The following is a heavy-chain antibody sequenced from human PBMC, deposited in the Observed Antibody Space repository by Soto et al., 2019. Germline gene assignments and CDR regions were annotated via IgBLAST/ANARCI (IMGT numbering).Heavy chain of an antibody. CDR2: ISYDGSNK. J-gene: IGHJ4*02. Sequence: GGSLRLSCAASGSTFSSYGMHWVRQAPGKGLEWVAVISYDGSNKYYADSVKGRFTISRDNSKNTLYLQMNSLRAEDTAVYYCAKDRAGTTSRPGTPYFDYWGQGTLVTVSS. V-gene: IGHV3-30*18. D-gene: IGHD1-1*01. CDR1: GSTFSSYG. CDR3: AKDRAGTTSRPGTPYFDY.